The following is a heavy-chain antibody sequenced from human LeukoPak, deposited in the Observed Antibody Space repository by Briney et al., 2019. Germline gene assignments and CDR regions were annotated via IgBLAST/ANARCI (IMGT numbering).Heavy chain of an antibody. CDR2: INTKTGRT. J-gene: IGHJ5*02. V-gene: IGHV1-2*02. CDR1: GYTFTDYY. Sequence: ASVKVSCKTSGYTFTDYYIHWVRQAPGQGLDWMRWINTKTGRTSFARTFQGRVTLTRDPSITTVYMDMAWLTSDDTAIYFCARADFIDAGPYVIAPWGQGTLVTVSS. CDR3: ARADFIDAGPYVIAP. D-gene: IGHD3-3*01.